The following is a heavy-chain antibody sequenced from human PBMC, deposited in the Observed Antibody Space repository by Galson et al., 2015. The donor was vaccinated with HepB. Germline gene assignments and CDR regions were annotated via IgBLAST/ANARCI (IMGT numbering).Heavy chain of an antibody. Sequence: LRLSCAASGFPFNNAWMTWVRQAPGMGLEWVGRIKSKTDGEATDYAAPVKGRFTISRDDSKNRLYLQMNSLKTEDTAVYYCTTDVYYSTYWSWLDPWGQGTLVTVSS. J-gene: IGHJ5*02. D-gene: IGHD2-8*02. CDR2: IKSKTDGEAT. V-gene: IGHV3-15*01. CDR1: GFPFNNAW. CDR3: TTDVYYSTYWSWLDP.